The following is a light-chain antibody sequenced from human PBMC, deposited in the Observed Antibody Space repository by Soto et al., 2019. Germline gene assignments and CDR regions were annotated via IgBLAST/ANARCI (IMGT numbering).Light chain of an antibody. CDR1: NIGSKS. CDR2: DDS. Sequence: SYELTQPPSVSVAPGQTGRITCGGNNIGSKSVHWYQHKPGQAPVLVVYDDSDRPSGIPERFSGSNSGNTATLTISRVEAGDEADYYCQVWDSSSDVVFGGGTKLTVL. V-gene: IGLV3-21*02. CDR3: QVWDSSSDVV. J-gene: IGLJ2*01.